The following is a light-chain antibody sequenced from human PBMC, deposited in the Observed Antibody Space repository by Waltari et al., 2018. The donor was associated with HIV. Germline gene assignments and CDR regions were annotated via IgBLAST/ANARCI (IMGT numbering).Light chain of an antibody. Sequence: DIQMTQSPSSLSASLGDRVTITCRASQTVTSYLNWYQQKPGKAPHLLIYAASTLQSGVPSRFSGSGSATDYTLTISSLQPEDSATYFCQQSHSIPYTFGQGTKLEIQ. CDR3: QQSHSIPYT. V-gene: IGKV1-39*01. CDR1: QTVTSY. J-gene: IGKJ2*01. CDR2: AAS.